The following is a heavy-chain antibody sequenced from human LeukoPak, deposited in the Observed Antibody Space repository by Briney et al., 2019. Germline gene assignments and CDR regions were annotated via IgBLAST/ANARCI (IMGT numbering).Heavy chain of an antibody. D-gene: IGHD3-22*01. V-gene: IGHV4-59*01. CDR3: VRALGSGDYPFDY. CDR1: GGSFSSYY. Sequence: SETLSLTCTVSGGSFSSYYWSWIRQPPGKGLEWIGYIYYSGSTNYNPSLECRVTISVDTSKSQFSLKLSSVTAADTAVYYCVRALGSGDYPFDYWGQGTLVTVSS. CDR2: IYYSGST. J-gene: IGHJ4*02.